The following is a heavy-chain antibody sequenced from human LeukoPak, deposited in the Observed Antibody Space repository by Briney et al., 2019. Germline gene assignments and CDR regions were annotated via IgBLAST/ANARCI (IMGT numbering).Heavy chain of an antibody. D-gene: IGHD1-1*01. CDR1: GGSISSSSYY. Sequence: PSETLSLTCTVSGGSISSSSYYWGWIRQPPGEGLEWIGTIYYSGTTYYNPSLGSRVTISLDTSKNQFSLKLTSVTAADTAVYYCAGRSTKENGFDFWGQGTLVTVSS. CDR3: AGRSTKENGFDF. CDR2: IYYSGTT. J-gene: IGHJ4*02. V-gene: IGHV4-39*01.